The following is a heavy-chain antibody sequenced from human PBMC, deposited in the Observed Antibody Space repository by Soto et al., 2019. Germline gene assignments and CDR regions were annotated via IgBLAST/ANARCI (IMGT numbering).Heavy chain of an antibody. D-gene: IGHD7-27*01. V-gene: IGHV4-59*11. CDR1: GGPISNQY. CDR3: TRANWDSEY. CDR2: IYYNGNT. J-gene: IGHJ4*02. Sequence: QVPLQESSPGLVDPSTTLSLTCSVSGGPISNQYWSWVRQLPGKGLEWIGSIYYNGNTNYTPSLKSRVTSSVETSRNQISLKLTTASAADTAGYYCTRANWDSEYWGQETLVTVSS.